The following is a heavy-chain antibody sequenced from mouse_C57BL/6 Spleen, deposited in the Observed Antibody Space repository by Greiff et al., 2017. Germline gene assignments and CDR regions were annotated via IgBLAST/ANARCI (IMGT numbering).Heavy chain of an antibody. CDR1: GYTFTSYW. Sequence: VQLQQSGAELVKPGASVKLSCKASGYTFTSYWMHWVKQRPGQGLEWIGMIHPNSGSTNYNEKFKSKATLTVDKSSSTAYMQLSSLTSEDSAVYYGARGYDGYGDYFDYWGQGTTLTVSS. CDR2: IHPNSGST. V-gene: IGHV1-64*01. D-gene: IGHD2-3*01. J-gene: IGHJ2*01. CDR3: ARGYDGYGDYFDY.